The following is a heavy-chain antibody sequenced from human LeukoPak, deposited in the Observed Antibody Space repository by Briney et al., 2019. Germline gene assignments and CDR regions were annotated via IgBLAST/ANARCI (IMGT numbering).Heavy chain of an antibody. CDR3: ARVDLDTAMDPFDY. CDR1: GGSFSGYY. V-gene: IGHV4-34*01. Sequence: SETLSLTCAVYGGSFSGYYWSWIRQPPGKGLEWIGEINHSGSTNYNPSLKSRVTISVDTSKNQFSLKLSSVTAADTAVYYCARVDLDTAMDPFDYWGQGTLVTVSS. J-gene: IGHJ4*02. CDR2: INHSGST. D-gene: IGHD5-18*01.